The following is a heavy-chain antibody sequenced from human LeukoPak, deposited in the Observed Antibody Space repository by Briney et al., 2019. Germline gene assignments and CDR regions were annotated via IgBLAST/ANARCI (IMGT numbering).Heavy chain of an antibody. D-gene: IGHD1-14*01. CDR3: AKDLTFDAFDI. V-gene: IGHV3-23*01. CDR1: GFTFSSYA. J-gene: IGHJ3*02. CDR2: IGGSGGST. Sequence: PGGSLRLSCAASGFTFSSYAMNRVRQAPGKGLEWVSGIGGSGGSTYYADSVKGRFTISRDNSKNTLSLHMSSLRAEDTAVYYCAKDLTFDAFDIWGQGTMVTVSS.